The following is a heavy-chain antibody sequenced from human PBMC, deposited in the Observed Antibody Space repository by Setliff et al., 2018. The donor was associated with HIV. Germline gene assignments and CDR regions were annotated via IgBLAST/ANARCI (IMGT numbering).Heavy chain of an antibody. D-gene: IGHD6-13*01. CDR3: ARQHGSSWRFDP. Sequence: SETLSLTCAVSGYSISSSYYWGWIRQPPGKGLEWIGYNFNSGSTNYNPSLKSRVTISVDMSKNQSSLRLDSVTAADTAVYYCARQHGSSWRFDPWGQGTLVTVSS. CDR1: GYSISSSYY. J-gene: IGHJ5*02. CDR2: NFNSGST. V-gene: IGHV4-38-2*01.